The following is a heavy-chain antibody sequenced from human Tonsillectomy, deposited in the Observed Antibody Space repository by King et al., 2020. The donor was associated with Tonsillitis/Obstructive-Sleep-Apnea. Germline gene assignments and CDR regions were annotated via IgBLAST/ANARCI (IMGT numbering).Heavy chain of an antibody. D-gene: IGHD3-3*01. CDR2: ISYDGDDQ. J-gene: IGHJ3*02. Sequence: VQLVESGGGVVQPGRSLRLSCAASGFAFNDYAMHWVRQAPGKGLEWVAGISYDGDDQYYAESVKGRLTISRDKSKKTVYLQMKSLRLEDTAVYYCAKWSDTCHGPGALHIWGQGTMVIVST. V-gene: IGHV3-30*18. CDR1: GFAFNDYA. CDR3: AKWSDTCHGPGALHI.